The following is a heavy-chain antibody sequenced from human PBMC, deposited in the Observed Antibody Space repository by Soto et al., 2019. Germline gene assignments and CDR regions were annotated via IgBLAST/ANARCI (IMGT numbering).Heavy chain of an antibody. J-gene: IGHJ4*02. CDR1: GESISSGGYY. V-gene: IGHV4-31*03. CDR3: ARASSSSSAADY. CDR2: IYDSESA. Sequence: QVQLQESGPGLVKASQTLSLICSVSGESISSGGYYWSWIRHHPGKGLEWIGYIYDSESAYYNPSLKSRVAMSMHXSKNHFAMKLSSVTAADTAVYYCARASSSSSAADYWGQGTLITVSS. D-gene: IGHD6-6*01.